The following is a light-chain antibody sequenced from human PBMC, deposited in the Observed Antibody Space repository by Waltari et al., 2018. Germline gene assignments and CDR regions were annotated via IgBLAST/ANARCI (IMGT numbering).Light chain of an antibody. J-gene: IGLJ3*02. CDR3: QSADSEERVV. Sequence: SYELTQPPSVSVSPGQTATITCSGDELPRRYVYWYQVRPGQAPLWIIYKDNKRPSGIPERFAVSTSGTTVTLTIGGVQAEDEADYHCQSADSEERVVVGGGTKLTVL. CDR2: KDN. CDR1: ELPRRY. V-gene: IGLV3-25*03.